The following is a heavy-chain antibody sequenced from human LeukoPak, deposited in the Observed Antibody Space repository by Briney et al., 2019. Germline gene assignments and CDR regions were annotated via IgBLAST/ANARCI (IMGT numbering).Heavy chain of an antibody. V-gene: IGHV3-49*03. CDR2: IRSKAYGGTT. D-gene: IGHD5-18*01. CDR3: TRDHVDTAMVWVDY. Sequence: GGSLRLSCTASGFTFGDYAMSWFRQAPGKGLEWVGFIRSKAYGGTTEYAASVKGRFTISRDDSKSIAYLQMNSLKTEDTAVYYCTRDHVDTAMVWVDYWGQGTLVTVSS. CDR1: GFTFGDYA. J-gene: IGHJ4*02.